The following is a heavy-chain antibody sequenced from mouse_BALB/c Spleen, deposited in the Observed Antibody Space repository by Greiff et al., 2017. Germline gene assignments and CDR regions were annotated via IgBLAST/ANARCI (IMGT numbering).Heavy chain of an antibody. CDR1: GFTFSSFG. CDR3: ARGPRLGRGDWFAY. V-gene: IGHV5-17*02. CDR2: ISSGSSTI. D-gene: IGHD4-1*01. J-gene: IGHJ3*01. Sequence: EVQLVESGGGLVQPGGSRKLSCAASGFTFSSFGMHWVRQAPEKGLEWVAYISSGSSTIYYADTVKGRSTISRDNPNNTLFLQMTSLRSEDTAMYYCARGPRLGRGDWFAYWGQGTLVTVSA.